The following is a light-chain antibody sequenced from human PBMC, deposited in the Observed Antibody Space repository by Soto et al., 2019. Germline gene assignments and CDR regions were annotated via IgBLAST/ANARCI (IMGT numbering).Light chain of an antibody. Sequence: EIVLTQSPATLSLSPGERATLSCRASQSVSSYLAWYQQKPVQAPRLLTYDASNSATGIPGRFSGRGSGTDFTLAISSLEPEDFAVYYCQQRSNWLTFGGGTKVEIK. CDR2: DAS. CDR1: QSVSSY. V-gene: IGKV3-11*01. CDR3: QQRSNWLT. J-gene: IGKJ4*01.